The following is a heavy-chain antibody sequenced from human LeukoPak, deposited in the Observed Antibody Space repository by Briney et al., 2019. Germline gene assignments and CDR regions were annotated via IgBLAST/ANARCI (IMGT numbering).Heavy chain of an antibody. Sequence: ASVKVSCKASGYTFTNYDINWVRQATGQGLEWMGWMNPNSGNTGYAQNLQGRVTMTRDTSISTAYMELTSLRSEDKAVYYCARVYGGIDYWGQGTLVTVSS. CDR2: MNPNSGNT. D-gene: IGHD4/OR15-4a*01. J-gene: IGHJ4*02. V-gene: IGHV1-8*01. CDR1: GYTFTNYD. CDR3: ARVYGGIDY.